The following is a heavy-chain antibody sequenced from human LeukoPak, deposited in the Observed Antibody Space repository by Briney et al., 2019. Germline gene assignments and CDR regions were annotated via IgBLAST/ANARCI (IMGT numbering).Heavy chain of an antibody. D-gene: IGHD5-24*01. CDR1: GGSISSGDYY. CDR3: ARDNPGYNYGFDY. CDR2: IYYSGST. V-gene: IGHV4-30-4*08. J-gene: IGHJ4*02. Sequence: SQTLSLTCTVSGGSISSGDYYWSWIRQPPGKGLEWIGYIYYSGSTYYNPSLKSRVTISVDASKNQFSLKLSSVTAADTAVYYCARDNPGYNYGFDYWGQGTLVTVSS.